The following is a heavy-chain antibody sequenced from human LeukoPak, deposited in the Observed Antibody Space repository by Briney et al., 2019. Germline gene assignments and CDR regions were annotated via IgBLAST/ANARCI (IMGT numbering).Heavy chain of an antibody. CDR1: GFTFSNYG. Sequence: GGSLRLSCAASGFTFSNYGMHWVRQAPGKGLGWVSYISPSGPTIYYADSVKGRFTISRDNAKNSLYLQMNSLRAEDTAVYYCARGGYCSSSICYSLNAFDIWGQGTMFTVST. J-gene: IGHJ3*02. V-gene: IGHV3-48*04. CDR2: ISPSGPTI. D-gene: IGHD2-2*01. CDR3: ARGGYCSSSICYSLNAFDI.